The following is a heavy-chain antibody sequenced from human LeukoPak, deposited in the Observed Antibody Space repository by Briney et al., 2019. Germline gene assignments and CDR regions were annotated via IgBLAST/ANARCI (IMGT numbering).Heavy chain of an antibody. CDR3: ARSCGGDCYGAFDI. Sequence: PGGSLRLSCAASGFTFSSYAMHWVRQAPGKGLEYVSAISSNGGSTYYADSVKGRFTISRDNSKNTLYLQIGSLRAEDMAVYYCARSCGGDCYGAFDIWSQGTMVTVSS. CDR2: ISSNGGST. V-gene: IGHV3-64*02. CDR1: GFTFSSYA. D-gene: IGHD2-21*02. J-gene: IGHJ3*02.